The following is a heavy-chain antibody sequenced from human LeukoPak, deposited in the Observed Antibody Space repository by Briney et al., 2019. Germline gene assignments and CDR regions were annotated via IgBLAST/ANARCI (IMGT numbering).Heavy chain of an antibody. V-gene: IGHV3-30-3*01. CDR2: ISYDGSNK. Sequence: GGSLRLSCAASGFTFSSYAMHWVRQAPGKGLEWVAVISYDGSNKYYADSVKGRFTISRDNSKNTLYLQMNSLRAEDTAVYYCARDRYSSGWLRGFDYWGQGTLVTVSS. CDR3: ARDRYSSGWLRGFDY. CDR1: GFTFSSYA. D-gene: IGHD6-19*01. J-gene: IGHJ4*02.